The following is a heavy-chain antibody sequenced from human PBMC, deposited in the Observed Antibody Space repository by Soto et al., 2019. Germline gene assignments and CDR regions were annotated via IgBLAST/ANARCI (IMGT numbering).Heavy chain of an antibody. J-gene: IGHJ4*02. CDR1: GFTFDDYA. CDR3: AKGPYYYDSSGYYTFDY. CDR2: ISWNSGSI. D-gene: IGHD3-22*01. V-gene: IGHV3-9*01. Sequence: PVGSLRLSCAASGFTFDDYAMHWVRQAPGKGLEWVSGISWNSGSIGYADSVKGRFTISRDNAKNSLYLQMNSLRAEDTALYYCAKGPYYYDSSGYYTFDYWGQGTLVTVSS.